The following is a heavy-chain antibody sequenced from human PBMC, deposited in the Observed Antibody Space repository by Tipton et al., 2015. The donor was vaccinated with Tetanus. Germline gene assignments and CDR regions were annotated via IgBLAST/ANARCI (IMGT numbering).Heavy chain of an antibody. CDR1: GFTFSSYG. CDR3: AKGWQQQDLFSNWFDP. Sequence: TASGFTFSSYGMHWVRQAPGKGLEWEAVISYDGSNKYYADSVKGRFTISRDNSKNTLYLQMNSLRAEDTAVYYCAKGWQQQDLFSNWFDPWGQGTLVTVSS. V-gene: IGHV3-30*18. CDR2: ISYDGSNK. D-gene: IGHD6-13*01. J-gene: IGHJ5*02.